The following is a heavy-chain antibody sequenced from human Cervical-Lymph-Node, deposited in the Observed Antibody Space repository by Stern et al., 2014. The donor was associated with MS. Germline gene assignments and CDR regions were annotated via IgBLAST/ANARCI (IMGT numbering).Heavy chain of an antibody. J-gene: IGHJ6*02. Sequence: QVQLVESGAEVKKPGASVKVSCQASGYNFQNYGFSWVRQAPGQGLEWMGWISSYNGITNYAQRHQGRVVMSTDTYTTTAYMELRSLTPADTAVYYCARTGPYYYYAMDVWGQGTSVIVSS. D-gene: IGHD1-1*01. V-gene: IGHV1-18*01. CDR2: ISSYNGIT. CDR3: ARTGPYYYYAMDV. CDR1: GYNFQNYG.